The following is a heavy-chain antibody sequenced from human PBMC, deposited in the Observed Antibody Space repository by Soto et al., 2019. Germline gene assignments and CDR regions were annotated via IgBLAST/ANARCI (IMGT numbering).Heavy chain of an antibody. V-gene: IGHV3-23*01. CDR3: AKATTVVSPSSRSLWEYFQH. CDR1: GFTFSSYA. CDR2: ISGSGGST. J-gene: IGHJ1*01. Sequence: EVPLLESGGGLVQPGGSLRLSCAASGFTFSSYAMSWVRQAPGKGLEWVSAISGSGGSTYYADSVKGRFTISRDNSKNTLYLQMNSLRAEDTAVYYCAKATTVVSPSSRSLWEYFQHWGQGTLVTVSS. D-gene: IGHD4-17*01.